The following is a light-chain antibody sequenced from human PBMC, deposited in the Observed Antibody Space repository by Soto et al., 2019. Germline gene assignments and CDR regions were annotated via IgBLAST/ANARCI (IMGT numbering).Light chain of an antibody. CDR1: QNIRND. CDR3: LYDFKFPRT. Sequence: AIQLTQSPSSLSASVGDRVTICCRASQNIRNDLGWYQQRVGRAPRLLIYAASSLDDGVPSRFSGSGSGTDFTLTISSLQPEDSATYYCLYDFKFPRTFAQGTKVEVK. V-gene: IGKV1-6*01. J-gene: IGKJ1*01. CDR2: AAS.